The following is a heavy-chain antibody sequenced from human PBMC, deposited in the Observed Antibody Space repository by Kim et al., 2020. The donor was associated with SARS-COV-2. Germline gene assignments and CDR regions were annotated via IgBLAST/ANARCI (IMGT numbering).Heavy chain of an antibody. V-gene: IGHV5-51*01. CDR3: ARGGDGYNFPFDY. Sequence: GPSSQGQVTISADKSISTAYLQWSSLKASDTAMYYCARGGDGYNFPFDYWGQGTLVTVSS. D-gene: IGHD5-12*01. J-gene: IGHJ4*02.